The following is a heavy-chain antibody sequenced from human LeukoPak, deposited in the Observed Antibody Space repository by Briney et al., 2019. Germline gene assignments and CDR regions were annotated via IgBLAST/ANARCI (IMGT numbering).Heavy chain of an antibody. CDR2: IYYSGST. J-gene: IGHJ4*02. CDR3: ASDKRPFDY. Sequence: SETLSLTCTVSGGSINSSSYFWGWIRQPPGKGLEWIGNIYYSGSTYYNPSLKSRVTMSVDTSKNQFSLRLSSVTAADTAVYYCASDKRPFDYWGQGTQVTVSS. CDR1: GGSINSSSYF. V-gene: IGHV4-39*01.